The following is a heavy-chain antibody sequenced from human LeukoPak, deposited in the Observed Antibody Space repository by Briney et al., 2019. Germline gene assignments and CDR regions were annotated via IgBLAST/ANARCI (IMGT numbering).Heavy chain of an antibody. V-gene: IGHV3-48*03. Sequence: GGSLSLSCAASGFTFSGYEMNWVRQAPGKGLDWVAYISSGSGTINYADSVKGRFTISRDNAKNSLYLQMNSLRAEDTAVYYCAELGITMIGGVWGKGTTVTISS. CDR2: ISSGSGTI. CDR1: GFTFSGYE. J-gene: IGHJ6*04. D-gene: IGHD3-10*02. CDR3: AELGITMIGGV.